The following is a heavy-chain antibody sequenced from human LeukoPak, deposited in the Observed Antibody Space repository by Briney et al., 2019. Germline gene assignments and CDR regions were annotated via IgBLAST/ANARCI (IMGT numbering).Heavy chain of an antibody. CDR1: GFTFSTYT. D-gene: IGHD2-2*01. V-gene: IGHV3-23*01. J-gene: IGHJ6*02. CDR2: ISGSGSST. CDR3: AKLGGYCSSTACYTPPYYYYYGVDV. Sequence: GGSLRLSCVASGFTFSTYTMSWVRQAPGKGLEWVLTISGSGSSTYYADSVTGRFTISRDNSKNTLYLQMNSLTAEDTAVYYCAKLGGYCSSTACYTPPYYYYYGVDVWGQGTTVPVSS.